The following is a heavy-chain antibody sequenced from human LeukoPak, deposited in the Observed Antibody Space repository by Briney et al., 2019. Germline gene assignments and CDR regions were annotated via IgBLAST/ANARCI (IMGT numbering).Heavy chain of an antibody. CDR2: IYSSGGNI. V-gene: IGHV3-48*03. CDR3: ARGLRGVNVFDY. D-gene: IGHD3-10*01. J-gene: IGHJ4*02. CDR1: GFTFSSYE. Sequence: PGGSLRLSCAASGFTFSSYEMNWVRQAPGKGLEWVSYIYSSGGNIYYADSVKGRFTISRDNAKNSLYLQMNSLRAEDTAVYYCARGLRGVNVFDYWGQGTLVTVSS.